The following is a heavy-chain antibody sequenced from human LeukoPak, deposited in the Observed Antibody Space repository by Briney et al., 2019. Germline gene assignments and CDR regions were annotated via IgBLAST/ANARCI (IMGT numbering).Heavy chain of an antibody. Sequence: GGSLRLSCAASGFTVSSNYMSWVRRAPGKGLEWVSVIYSGGSTYYADSVKGRFTISRDNSKNTLYLQMNSLRAEDTAVYYCARTTVVPSGMDVWGQGTTVTVSS. CDR3: ARTTVVPSGMDV. V-gene: IGHV3-53*01. J-gene: IGHJ6*02. D-gene: IGHD4-23*01. CDR1: GFTVSSNY. CDR2: IYSGGST.